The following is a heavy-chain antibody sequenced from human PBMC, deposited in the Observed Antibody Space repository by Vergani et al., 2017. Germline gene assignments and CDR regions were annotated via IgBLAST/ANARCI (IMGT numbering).Heavy chain of an antibody. V-gene: IGHV3-23*01. CDR3: AKDLLLWFGELYPFDY. J-gene: IGHJ4*02. CDR2: ISGFGGST. D-gene: IGHD3-10*01. CDR1: GFTFSSYA. Sequence: EVQLLESGGGLVQPGGSLRLSCAASGFTFSSYAMSWVRPAPGKGLEWVSAISGFGGSTYYADSVKGRFTISSDNSKNTLYLQMNSLRAEDTAVYFCAKDLLLWFGELYPFDYWGQGTMVTVSS.